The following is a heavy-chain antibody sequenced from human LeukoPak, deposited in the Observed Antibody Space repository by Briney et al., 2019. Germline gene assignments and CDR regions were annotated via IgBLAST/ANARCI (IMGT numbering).Heavy chain of an antibody. Sequence: GGSLRLSCAASGFTFDDYAMHWVRQAPGKGLEWVSLISWDGGSTYYADSVKGRFTISRDNSKNSLYLQMNSLRAEDTALYYCAKPRYSGYAKYHYFDYWGQGTLVTVSS. CDR2: ISWDGGST. CDR1: GFTFDDYA. J-gene: IGHJ4*02. CDR3: AKPRYSGYAKYHYFDY. V-gene: IGHV3-43D*03. D-gene: IGHD5-12*01.